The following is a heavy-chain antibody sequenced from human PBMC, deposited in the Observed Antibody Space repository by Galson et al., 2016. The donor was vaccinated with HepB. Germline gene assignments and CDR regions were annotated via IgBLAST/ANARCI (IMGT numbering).Heavy chain of an antibody. V-gene: IGHV3-7*03. CDR3: VGGYGWLPDY. D-gene: IGHD6-19*01. CDR1: GLTLSDCW. CDR2: IKQDGCEK. J-gene: IGHJ4*02. Sequence: SLRLSCAASGLTLSDCWVNWVRQAPGEGLEWVAIIKQDGCEKFYVDSVMGRFTISRDNAKNSVYLQMNSLRAGDTAVYYCVGGYGWLPDYWGQGTLVTVSS.